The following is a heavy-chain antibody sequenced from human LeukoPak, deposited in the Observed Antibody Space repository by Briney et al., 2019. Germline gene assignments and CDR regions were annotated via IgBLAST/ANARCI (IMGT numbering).Heavy chain of an antibody. CDR1: GSISSYY. J-gene: IGHJ5*02. CDR2: IYTSGSA. D-gene: IGHD2-2*01. CDR3: ARSVIVVVPASGGTWFDP. Sequence: SETLSVTCTVSGSISSYYWSWIRQPPGKGLEWIGYIYTSGSANYNPSLKSRVTISVDTSKNQFSLKLSSVTAADTAVYYCARSVIVVVPASGGTWFDPWGQGTLVTVSS. V-gene: IGHV4-4*09.